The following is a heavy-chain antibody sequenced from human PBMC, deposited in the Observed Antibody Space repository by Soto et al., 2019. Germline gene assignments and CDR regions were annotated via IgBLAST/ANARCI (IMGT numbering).Heavy chain of an antibody. CDR1: SGSISSGDYY. Sequence: QVQLQESGPGLVKPSQTLSLTCTVSSGSISSGDYYWSWIRQSPEKGLEWIGCIYSSGNTYYNPSLESRVTISVDTSKNQFSLDLSSVTAADTAVYYCASNALSHQYCGMDVWGQGTTVTVSS. CDR3: ASNALSHQYCGMDV. CDR2: IYSSGNT. J-gene: IGHJ6*02. V-gene: IGHV4-30-4*01.